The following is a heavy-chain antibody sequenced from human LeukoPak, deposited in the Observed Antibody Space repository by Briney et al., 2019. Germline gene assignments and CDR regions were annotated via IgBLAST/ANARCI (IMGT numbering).Heavy chain of an antibody. Sequence: PGGSLRLSCAASGFTFSSYAMHWVRQAPGKGLEWVAVISYDGSNKYYADSVKGRFTISRDNSKNTLYLQMNSLRAEDTAVYYCARGPNEYDFWSGCYSGFDYWGQGTLVTVSS. CDR3: ARGPNEYDFWSGCYSGFDY. D-gene: IGHD3-3*01. V-gene: IGHV3-30-3*01. CDR2: ISYDGSNK. CDR1: GFTFSSYA. J-gene: IGHJ4*02.